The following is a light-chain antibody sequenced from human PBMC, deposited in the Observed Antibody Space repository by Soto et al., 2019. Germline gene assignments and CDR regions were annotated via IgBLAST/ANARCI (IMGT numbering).Light chain of an antibody. V-gene: IGLV2-14*01. CDR1: RSDVGGSKY. CDR3: ISYTSSGTLVV. Sequence: QSVLTQPASVSGSPGQSITISCTGTRSDVGGSKYVSWYQQYPGKAPKVMIYEVSDRPAGVSNRFSGSKSGNTASLTISGLQAEDEADYYCISYTSSGTLVVFGSGTKVTVL. J-gene: IGLJ1*01. CDR2: EVS.